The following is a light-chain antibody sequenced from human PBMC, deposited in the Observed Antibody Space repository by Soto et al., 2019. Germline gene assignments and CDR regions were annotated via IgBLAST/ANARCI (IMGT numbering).Light chain of an antibody. V-gene: IGKV1-5*03. CDR1: QSISTW. CDR2: KAS. CDR3: QQYNHYYV. Sequence: DIQMSQSPSTLSASVGERVTITCRASQSISTWLAWYQQKPGQVPKLLIYKASSLEDGVPSRFSGSGSGTEFTLTISNIQPDDSATYYCQQYNHYYVFGQGTKVEIK. J-gene: IGKJ2*01.